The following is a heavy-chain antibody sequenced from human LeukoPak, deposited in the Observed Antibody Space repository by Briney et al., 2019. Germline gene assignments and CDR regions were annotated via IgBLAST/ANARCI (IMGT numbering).Heavy chain of an antibody. CDR3: VRAGLDSSGLHPHDY. CDR2: IHSGGST. D-gene: IGHD3-22*01. CDR1: GFTFSCYA. J-gene: IGHJ4*02. Sequence: GGSLRLSCAASGFTFSCYAMSWVRQAPGKGLEWVSVIHSGGSTYHADSVKGRFIISRDNSKNTLYLQMNSLRAEDTAVYYCVRAGLDSSGLHPHDYWGQGTLVTVSS. V-gene: IGHV3-66*02.